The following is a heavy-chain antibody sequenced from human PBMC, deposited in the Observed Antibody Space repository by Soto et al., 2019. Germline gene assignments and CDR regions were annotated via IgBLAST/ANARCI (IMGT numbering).Heavy chain of an antibody. CDR2: ISGSGGST. J-gene: IGHJ6*03. V-gene: IGHV3-23*01. Sequence: GGSLRLSCAASGFTFSSHAMSWVRQAPGKGLEWVSAISGSGGSTYYADSVKGRFTISRDNSKNTLYLQMNSLRAEDTAVYYCAKAYDFWSGYASYYMDVWGKGTTVTVSS. CDR3: AKAYDFWSGYASYYMDV. D-gene: IGHD3-3*01. CDR1: GFTFSSHA.